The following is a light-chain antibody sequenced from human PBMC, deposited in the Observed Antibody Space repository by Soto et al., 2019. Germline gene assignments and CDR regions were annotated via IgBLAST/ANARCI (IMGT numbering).Light chain of an antibody. CDR1: TGAVTSGYY. Sequence: QTVVTQEPSLTVSPGGTVTLTCASSTGAVTSGYYANWFQQKLGQAPRALISSTSNKHSWTPARFSGSLLGGKAALTLSGVQPEDEAEYYCLLFYRDAWVFGGGTKVTVL. V-gene: IGLV7-43*01. J-gene: IGLJ3*02. CDR3: LLFYRDAWV. CDR2: STS.